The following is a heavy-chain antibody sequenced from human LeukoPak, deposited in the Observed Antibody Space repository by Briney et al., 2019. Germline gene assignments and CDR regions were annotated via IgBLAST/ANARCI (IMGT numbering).Heavy chain of an antibody. V-gene: IGHV4-59*10. CDR1: GGSFSGYY. J-gene: IGHJ4*02. Sequence: SETLSLTCAVYGGSFSGYYWSWIRQPAGKGLEWIGRIYTSGSTNYNPSLKSRVTMSVDTSKNQFSLKLSSVTAADTAVYYCARGYSGYDWAYYFDYWGQGTLVTVSS. CDR2: IYTSGST. CDR3: ARGYSGYDWAYYFDY. D-gene: IGHD5-12*01.